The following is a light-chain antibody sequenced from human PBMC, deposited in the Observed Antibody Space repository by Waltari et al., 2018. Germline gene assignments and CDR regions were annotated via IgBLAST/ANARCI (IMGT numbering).Light chain of an antibody. Sequence: QSALTQPASVSGSPGQSITISCTGTSTAIGTYHFVSWYRQDPGQAPKLLIYDVRRPAGRSQRFAGSKSGATASLTISGLQAEDESYYYCSSYTSRGTLIFGGGTRVTVL. CDR1: STAIGTYHF. CDR3: SSYTSRGTLI. J-gene: IGLJ2*01. CDR2: DVR. V-gene: IGLV2-14*01.